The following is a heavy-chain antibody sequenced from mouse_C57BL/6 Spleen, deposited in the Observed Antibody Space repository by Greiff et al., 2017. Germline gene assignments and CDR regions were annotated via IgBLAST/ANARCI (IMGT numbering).Heavy chain of an antibody. D-gene: IGHD2-5*01. CDR2: FHPYNDDT. Sequence: VQLQQSGAELVKPGASVKMSCKASGYTFTTYPIEWMKQNHGKSLEWIGNFHPYNDDTKYNEKFNGKATLTVEKSSSTVYLELSRLTSDDSAVYYCARGAYYSNYEFAYWGQGTLVTVSA. CDR3: ARGAYYSNYEFAY. V-gene: IGHV1-47*01. J-gene: IGHJ3*01. CDR1: GYTFTTYP.